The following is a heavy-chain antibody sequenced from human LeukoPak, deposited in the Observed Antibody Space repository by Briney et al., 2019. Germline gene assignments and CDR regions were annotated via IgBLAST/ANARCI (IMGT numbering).Heavy chain of an antibody. V-gene: IGHV1-2*02. CDR2: IDSKSGDT. J-gene: IGHJ4*02. CDR1: GYTFTACY. D-gene: IGHD4-11*01. CDR3: ASEAYCRVGRCSLQRVAS. Sequence: ASVKVSCKASGYTFTACYMHWVRQAPGQGLERMGWIDSKSGDTKYGQKFQSRLTISRDTSIGMASMQLRSLISDDTAVYSCASEAYCRVGRCSLQRVASWGQRTPVTVSS.